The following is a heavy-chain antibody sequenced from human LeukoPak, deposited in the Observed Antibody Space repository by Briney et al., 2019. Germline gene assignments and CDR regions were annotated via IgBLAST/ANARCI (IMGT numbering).Heavy chain of an antibody. V-gene: IGHV4-59*12. J-gene: IGHJ5*02. CDR1: GGSISDNY. D-gene: IGHD3-3*01. CDR2: AYYSGHT. Sequence: PSETLSLTCTVSGGSISDNYWSWIRQPPGKGLEWIGYAYYSGHTNYNSSLKSRVTMSVDTSKNQFSLKLSSVTAADTAVYYCARDHTDFWSGYYLYNWFDPWGQGTLVTVSS. CDR3: ARDHTDFWSGYYLYNWFDP.